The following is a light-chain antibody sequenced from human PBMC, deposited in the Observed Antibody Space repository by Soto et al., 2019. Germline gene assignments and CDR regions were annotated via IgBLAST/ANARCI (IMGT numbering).Light chain of an antibody. J-gene: IGKJ1*01. CDR3: LQYYSTPWT. CDR1: QSVLYSADNKNY. CDR2: WAS. V-gene: IGKV4-1*01. Sequence: DIVMTQSPDSLAVSLGERATINCKSSQSVLYSADNKNYLAWYQQKPGQSPKLLIYWASTRESGVPDRFSGSGSGTDFTLTSSSLQAEDVAVYYCLQYYSTPWTFGQGTKVEIK.